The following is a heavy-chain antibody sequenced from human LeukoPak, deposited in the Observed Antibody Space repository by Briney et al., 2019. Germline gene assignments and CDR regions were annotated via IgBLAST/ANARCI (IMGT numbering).Heavy chain of an antibody. CDR2: MNPNSGNT. J-gene: IGHJ6*03. Sequence: ASVKVSCKASGYTFTSYDINWVRQATGQGLEWMGWMNPNSGNTGYAQKFQGRVTMTRDTSISTAYMELSRLRSDDTAVYYCARYDGSGSYFDYYYYMDVWGKGTTVTVSS. CDR1: GYTFTSYD. CDR3: ARYDGSGSYFDYYYYMDV. V-gene: IGHV1-8*01. D-gene: IGHD3-10*01.